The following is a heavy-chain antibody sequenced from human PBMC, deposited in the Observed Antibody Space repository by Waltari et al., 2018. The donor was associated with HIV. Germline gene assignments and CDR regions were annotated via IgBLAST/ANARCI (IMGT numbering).Heavy chain of an antibody. Sequence: LVESGGGVVKTGGSIRLTCEASGFELRHYSMNWVRQSPMRGLEWGASISRGNNEKHYLVSVRGRFAISRDISESSVYLQMESLKEDDTATYFCVRDDPGYGPIDYWGQGTLVTVSS. CDR2: ISRGNNEK. CDR3: VRDDPGYGPIDY. D-gene: IGHD3-16*01. J-gene: IGHJ4*02. V-gene: IGHV3-21*04. CDR1: GFELRHYS.